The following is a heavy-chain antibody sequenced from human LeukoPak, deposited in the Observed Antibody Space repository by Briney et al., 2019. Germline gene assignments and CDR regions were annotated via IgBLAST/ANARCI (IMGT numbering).Heavy chain of an antibody. D-gene: IGHD3-22*01. Sequence: GGSLRLSCAASGFTFSNYAMSWVRQAPGKGLEWVANIKQDGSEKYYVDSVKGRFTISRDNAKNSLYLQMNSLRVEDTAVYYCARGRNYYDSSGYYYEGDAFDIWGQGTMVTVSS. V-gene: IGHV3-7*01. CDR3: ARGRNYYDSSGYYYEGDAFDI. J-gene: IGHJ3*02. CDR2: IKQDGSEK. CDR1: GFTFSNYA.